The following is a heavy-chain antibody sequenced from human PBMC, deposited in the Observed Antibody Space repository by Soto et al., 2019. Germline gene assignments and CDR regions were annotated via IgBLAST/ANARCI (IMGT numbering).Heavy chain of an antibody. J-gene: IGHJ3*02. V-gene: IGHV4-34*01. D-gene: IGHD3-3*01. Sequence: PSETLSLTCAFSGRSFSAYYWSWIRQPPGEGLEWIGENNHSRSTNYNPSLKSRVTITVDTSKNQFSQKLSSVTAADTVVYYCARGHTTYYDFWSSRRRDAFDIWGQGTMVTVSS. CDR2: NNHSRST. CDR1: GRSFSAYY. CDR3: ARGHTTYYDFWSSRRRDAFDI.